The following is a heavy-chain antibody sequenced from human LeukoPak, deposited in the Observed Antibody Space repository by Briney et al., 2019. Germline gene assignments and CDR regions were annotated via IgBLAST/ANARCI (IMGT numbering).Heavy chain of an antibody. CDR2: IIPIFGTP. V-gene: IGHV1-69*05. CDR1: GGTFSSYA. D-gene: IGHD6-6*01. Sequence: SVNDSCLSSGGTFSSYAISWVRQAPGQGLEWMGGIIPIFGTPNYAQKFQGRVTITTDESTSTAYMELSSLRSEDTAVYYCASQYLRRSSSPFDYWGQGTLVTVSS. J-gene: IGHJ4*02. CDR3: ASQYLRRSSSPFDY.